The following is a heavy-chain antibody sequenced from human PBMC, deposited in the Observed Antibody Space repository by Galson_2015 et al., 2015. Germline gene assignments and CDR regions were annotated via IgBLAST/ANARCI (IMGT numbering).Heavy chain of an antibody. CDR2: ISSSSTI. CDR1: GFTFSSYS. Sequence: SLRLSCAASGFTFSSYSMNWVRQAPGKGLEWVSYISSSSTIYYADSVKGRFTISRDNAKNSLYLQMNSLRDEDTVVYYCARDSDSGWFGIDYYGMDVWGQGTTVTVSS. V-gene: IGHV3-48*02. CDR3: ARDSDSGWFGIDYYGMDV. J-gene: IGHJ6*02. D-gene: IGHD6-13*01.